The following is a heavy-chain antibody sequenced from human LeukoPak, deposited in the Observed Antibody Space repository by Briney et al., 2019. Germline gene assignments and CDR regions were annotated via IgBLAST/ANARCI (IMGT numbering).Heavy chain of an antibody. J-gene: IGHJ4*02. CDR1: GFTFSSYG. V-gene: IGHV3-30*03. Sequence: SGGSLRLSCAASGFTFSSYGMHWVRQAPGKGLEWVAVISYDGNSEYYADSVKGRFTVSRDNSKGRLYLQMNSLSAEDTAMYYCVRLSYDSRGDYGFDYWGQGTLVTVSS. CDR2: ISYDGNSE. CDR3: VRLSYDSRGDYGFDY. D-gene: IGHD3-22*01.